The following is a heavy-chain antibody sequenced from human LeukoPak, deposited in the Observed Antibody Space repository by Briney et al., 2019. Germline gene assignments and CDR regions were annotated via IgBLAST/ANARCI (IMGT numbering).Heavy chain of an antibody. J-gene: IGHJ4*02. Sequence: GGSLRLSCAASGFTFSSYAMSWVRQAPGKGLEWVSAISGSGGSTYYADSVKGRFTISRDNSKNTLYLQMNSLRAEGTAVYYCAKATGGGSGSYPLDYWGQGTLVTVSS. D-gene: IGHD3-10*01. CDR3: AKATGGGSGSYPLDY. CDR2: ISGSGGST. V-gene: IGHV3-23*01. CDR1: GFTFSSYA.